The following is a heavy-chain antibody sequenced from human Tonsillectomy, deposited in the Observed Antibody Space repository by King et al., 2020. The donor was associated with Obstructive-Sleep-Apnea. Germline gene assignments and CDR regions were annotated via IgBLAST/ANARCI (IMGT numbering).Heavy chain of an antibody. CDR1: GGSINTADYY. V-gene: IGHV4-30-4*01. J-gene: IGHJ4*02. Sequence: VQLQESGPGLVKPSQTLSLTCSVSGGSINTADYYWSWIRQPPGKPLQWIGYIYHTGSTYFNPSLMSRLSISLDTPKNQFSLQLTSVTAADTAVYYCAQQLVGHDVLAYWGRGTLVTVSS. CDR3: AQQLVGHDVLAY. CDR2: IYHTGST. D-gene: IGHD1-26*01.